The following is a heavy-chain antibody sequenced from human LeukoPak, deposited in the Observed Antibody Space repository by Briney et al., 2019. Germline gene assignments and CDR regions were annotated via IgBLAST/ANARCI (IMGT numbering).Heavy chain of an antibody. CDR1: GYTFTGYY. Sequence: ASVKVSCKASGYTFTGYYMHWVRQAPGQGLEWMGWINPNSGGTNYAQKFQGRVTMTRNTSISTAYMELSSLRSEDTAVYYCARGDYYDAFDIWGQGTMVTVSS. V-gene: IGHV1-2*02. CDR3: ARGDYYDAFDI. D-gene: IGHD3-10*01. J-gene: IGHJ3*02. CDR2: INPNSGGT.